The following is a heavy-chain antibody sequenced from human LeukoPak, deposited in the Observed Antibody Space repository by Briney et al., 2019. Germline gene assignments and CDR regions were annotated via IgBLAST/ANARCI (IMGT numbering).Heavy chain of an antibody. CDR1: GYTFTSYG. J-gene: IGHJ4*02. CDR3: ARWLTYGNFDY. V-gene: IGHV1-18*01. Sequence: GESLKISCKGSGYTFTSYGITWVRQAPGQGLEWMAWISPYNGDTNYTQNLQGRVTMTTDTSTSTAYMELRSLRSDDTAVYYCARWLTYGNFDYWGQGTLVTVSS. D-gene: IGHD3-22*01. CDR2: ISPYNGDT.